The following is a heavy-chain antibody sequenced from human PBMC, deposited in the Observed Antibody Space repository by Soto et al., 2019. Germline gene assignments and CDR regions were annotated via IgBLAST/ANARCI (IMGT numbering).Heavy chain of an antibody. J-gene: IGHJ4*02. D-gene: IGHD6-13*01. CDR3: VKEETGSSWYPN. CDR2: ISSNGGST. Sequence: GGSLRLSCSASGFTFSSYAMHWVRQAPGKGLEYVSAISSNGGSTYYADSVKGRFTISRDNSKNTLYLQMSSLRAEGTAVYYCVKEETGSSWYPNWGQGTLVTVSS. CDR1: GFTFSSYA. V-gene: IGHV3-64D*06.